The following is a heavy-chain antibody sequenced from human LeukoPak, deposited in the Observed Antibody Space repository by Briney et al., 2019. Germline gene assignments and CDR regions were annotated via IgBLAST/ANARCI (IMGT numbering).Heavy chain of an antibody. D-gene: IGHD3-10*01. J-gene: IGHJ4*02. CDR3: AKGRHYYGSGSYLDS. CDR1: GFTFSRHA. Sequence: TGGSLRLSCAASGFTFSRHAMNWVRQAPGKGLEWVSAISGSGSTTYYADSVKGRFTISRDKSKNTLYLQMNSLRAEDTAIYYCAKGRHYYGSGSYLDSWGQGTLVTVSS. V-gene: IGHV3-23*01. CDR2: ISGSGSTT.